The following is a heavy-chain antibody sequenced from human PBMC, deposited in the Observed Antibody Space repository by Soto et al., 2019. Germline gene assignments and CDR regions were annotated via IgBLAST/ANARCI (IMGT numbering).Heavy chain of an antibody. CDR2: ISYDGSNK. CDR1: GFTFSSYG. J-gene: IGHJ3*01. Sequence: LRLSCAASGFTFSSYGMHWVRQAPGKGLEWVAVISYDGSNKYYADSVKGRFTISRDNSKNTLYLQMNSLRAEDTAVYYCAKDRRSVGATPVPIVWG. CDR3: AKDRRSVGATPVPIV. D-gene: IGHD1-26*01. V-gene: IGHV3-30*18.